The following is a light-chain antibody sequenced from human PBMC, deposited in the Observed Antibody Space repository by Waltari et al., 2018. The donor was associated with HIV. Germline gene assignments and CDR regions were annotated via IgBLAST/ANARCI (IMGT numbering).Light chain of an antibody. V-gene: IGLV2-8*01. J-gene: IGLJ3*02. CDR3: SSYTGYNDFL. Sequence: QSALTQPPSASGSPGQSVTISCTGTSSPVGGYNYFPRYQQRPGKAPKLMIFEVTKRPSGVPNRFSGSKSGNTASLTVSGLQADDEADYYCSSYTGYNDFLFGAGTKLTVL. CDR1: SSPVGGYNY. CDR2: EVT.